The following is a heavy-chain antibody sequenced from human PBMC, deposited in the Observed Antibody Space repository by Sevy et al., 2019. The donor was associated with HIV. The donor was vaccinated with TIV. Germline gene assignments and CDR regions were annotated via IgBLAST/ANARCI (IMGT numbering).Heavy chain of an antibody. CDR2: ISHSGGAI. Sequence: GGSLRLSCAASGFIFSRYEMNWVRQAPGKGLERVSYISHSGGAINYADSVKGRFTVSRDNAKNSLYLQMDSLRAEDTAVYYCARDLPPSATTVAHFDYWCQGTLVTVSS. V-gene: IGHV3-48*03. CDR1: GFIFSRYE. D-gene: IGHD4-17*01. J-gene: IGHJ4*02. CDR3: ARDLPPSATTVAHFDY.